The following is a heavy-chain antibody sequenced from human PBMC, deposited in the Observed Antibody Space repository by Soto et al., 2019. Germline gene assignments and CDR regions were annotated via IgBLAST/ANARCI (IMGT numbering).Heavy chain of an antibody. CDR3: TTTRPGTNVFDN. CDR1: GITFSNAW. CDR2: IRSKTDGGTT. V-gene: IGHV3-15*01. J-gene: IGHJ3*02. D-gene: IGHD6-13*01. Sequence: GGSLRLSCEASGITFSNAWMNWVRQAPGKGLEYIGRIRSKTDGGTTEYVAPVEGRFTISIDDSKNTMYLQMSGLKTEDTAVYYCTTTRPGTNVFDNWGQGTLVTVSS.